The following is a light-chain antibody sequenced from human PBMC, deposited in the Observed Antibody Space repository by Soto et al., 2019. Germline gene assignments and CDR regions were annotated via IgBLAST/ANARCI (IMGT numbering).Light chain of an antibody. CDR2: DAS. Sequence: EIVLTQSPATLSLSPGKRATLSCRASQSVSSYFAWYQQKPGQAPRLLIYDASNRATGIPARFSGSGSGTDFTLAISSLEPEDFAVYYCQQRSNWSATFGGGTKVEIK. V-gene: IGKV3-11*01. CDR1: QSVSSY. CDR3: QQRSNWSAT. J-gene: IGKJ4*01.